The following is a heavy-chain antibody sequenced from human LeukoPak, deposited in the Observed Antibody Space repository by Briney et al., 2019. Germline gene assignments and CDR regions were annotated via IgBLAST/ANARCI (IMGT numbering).Heavy chain of an antibody. CDR3: ARDRNSGSSLDI. CDR2: IYPYSGDT. J-gene: IGHJ3*02. Sequence: GASVKGSCKASGYTFTGYYIHWVRQAPGQGLEWMGWIYPYSGDTNYAQNFQGRVTMTRDTSISTAYMELSSLKSDDTAVYYCARDRNSGSSLDIWGQGTMLTVSS. D-gene: IGHD6-6*01. V-gene: IGHV1-2*02. CDR1: GYTFTGYY.